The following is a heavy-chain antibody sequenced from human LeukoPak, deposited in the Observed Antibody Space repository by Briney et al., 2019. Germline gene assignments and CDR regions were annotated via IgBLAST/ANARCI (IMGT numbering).Heavy chain of an antibody. CDR2: IKSDGSDT. Sequence: QTGGSLRLSCTASGFTLSSYWMHWVRQVPGEGLVWVSRIKSDGSDTRYADSVKGRFTISRDNAKNTLYLQMNSLRAEDTAVYYCARGYSSGLHFDYWGQGTLVTVSS. CDR3: ARGYSSGLHFDY. V-gene: IGHV3-74*01. D-gene: IGHD6-19*01. CDR1: GFTLSSYW. J-gene: IGHJ4*02.